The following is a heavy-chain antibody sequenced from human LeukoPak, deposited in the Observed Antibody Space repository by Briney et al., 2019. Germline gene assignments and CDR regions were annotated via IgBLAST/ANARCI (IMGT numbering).Heavy chain of an antibody. CDR1: GFTFSSYE. J-gene: IGHJ6*02. Sequence: GGSLRLSRAASGFTFSSYEMNWVRQAPGKGLEWVSYISSSGSTIYYADSVKGRFTISRDNAKNSLYLQMNSLRAEDTAVYYCARIRFSSSGMDVWGQGTTVTVSS. V-gene: IGHV3-48*03. CDR2: ISSSGSTI. D-gene: IGHD6-6*01. CDR3: ARIRFSSSGMDV.